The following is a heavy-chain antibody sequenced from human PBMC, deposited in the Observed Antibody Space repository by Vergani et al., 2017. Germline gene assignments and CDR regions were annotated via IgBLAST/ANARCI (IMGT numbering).Heavy chain of an antibody. CDR2: IYTSGST. CDR1: GGSISSGSYY. V-gene: IGHV4-61*02. J-gene: IGHJ6*02. D-gene: IGHD3-3*01. CDR3: ARTPQLITIFGVVIDYGMDV. Sequence: QVQLQESGPGLVKPSQTLSLTCTVSGGSISSGSYYWSWIRQPAGKGLEWIGRIYTSGSTNYNPSLKSRVTISVDTSKNQFSLKLRSVTAEDTAVYYCARTPQLITIFGVVIDYGMDVWGQGTTVTVSS.